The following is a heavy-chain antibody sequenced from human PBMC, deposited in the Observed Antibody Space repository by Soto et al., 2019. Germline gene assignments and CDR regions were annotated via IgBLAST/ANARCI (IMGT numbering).Heavy chain of an antibody. CDR2: IYYSGST. CDR1: GGSISSSSFH. J-gene: IGHJ5*02. V-gene: IGHV4-39*01. Sequence: SETLSLTSTFSGGSISSSSFHWGWIRQPPGKGLEWIGSIYYSGSTYYSPSLKSRVTISVDTSKNQFSLKLSSVTAADAAVYYCARRERAAGTDWWFDPWGQGTLVS. D-gene: IGHD6-13*01. CDR3: ARRERAAGTDWWFDP.